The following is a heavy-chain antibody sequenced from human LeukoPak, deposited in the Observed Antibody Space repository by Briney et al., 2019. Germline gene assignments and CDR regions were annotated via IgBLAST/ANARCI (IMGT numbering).Heavy chain of an antibody. CDR1: GFTFSDYY. V-gene: IGHV3-11*04. Sequence: GGSLRLSCAASGFTFSDYYMSWIRQAPGKGLEWVSYISSSGSTIYYADSVKGRFTISRDNAKNSLYLQMNSLRAEDTAVYYCAKVGATGVYYFDYWGQGTLVTVSS. D-gene: IGHD1-26*01. CDR3: AKVGATGVYYFDY. CDR2: ISSSGSTI. J-gene: IGHJ4*02.